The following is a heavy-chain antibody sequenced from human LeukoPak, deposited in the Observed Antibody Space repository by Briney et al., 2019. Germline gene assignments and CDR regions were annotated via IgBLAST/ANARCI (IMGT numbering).Heavy chain of an antibody. D-gene: IGHD6-19*01. V-gene: IGHV1-69*13. Sequence: GASVKVSCKTPEGTFNNYAITWVRQAPGQGLEWMGVFIPIFGTANYAQKFQGRVTITADESTSTAFLELSSLTSDDTAIYYCARDVFLGAVAGRRADYWGQGTLVTVSS. J-gene: IGHJ4*02. CDR2: FIPIFGTA. CDR1: EGTFNNYA. CDR3: ARDVFLGAVAGRRADY.